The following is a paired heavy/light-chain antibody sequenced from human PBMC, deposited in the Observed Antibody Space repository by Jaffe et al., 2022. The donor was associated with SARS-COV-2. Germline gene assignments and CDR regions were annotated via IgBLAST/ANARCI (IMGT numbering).Light chain of an antibody. CDR1: KLGDKN. CDR2: QNT. Sequence: SYELIQPPSVSVSPGQTAGITCSGDKLGDKNVYWYQQKPGQSPVVVIYQNTKRPSGIPERFSGSTSGITATLTISGTQPVDEADYYCQAWDNDYVVFGGGTKLTVL. V-gene: IGLV3-1*01. CDR3: QAWDNDYVV. J-gene: IGLJ2*01.
Heavy chain of an antibody. CDR2: LNTDGSAP. J-gene: IGHJ4*01. Sequence: EVQLVESGGGLVQPGGSLRLSCAASGFTFSSYWMHWVRQAPGKGLVWVSRLNTDGSAPKYADSVKGRFTISRDNAKNTLSLQMNSLRVEDTAVYYCTRVYCTTGGGCYFDYWGQGTLVTVSS. D-gene: IGHD2-8*01. V-gene: IGHV3-74*01. CDR3: TRVYCTTGGGCYFDY. CDR1: GFTFSSYW.